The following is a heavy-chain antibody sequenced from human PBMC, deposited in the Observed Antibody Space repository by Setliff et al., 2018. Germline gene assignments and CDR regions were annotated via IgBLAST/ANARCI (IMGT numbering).Heavy chain of an antibody. V-gene: IGHV3-7*01. J-gene: IGHJ4*02. CDR3: ARTCSGSGCYAGLES. CDR1: GFTFGNYW. CDR2: IKQDGSEK. D-gene: IGHD2-15*01. Sequence: SLRLSCEASGFTFGNYWMSWVRQTAGKGLEWVANIKQDGSEKYYVDSVKGRFTISRDNAQNSLYLQMNSLRAEDTAVYYCARTCSGSGCYAGLESWGQGTPVTVSS.